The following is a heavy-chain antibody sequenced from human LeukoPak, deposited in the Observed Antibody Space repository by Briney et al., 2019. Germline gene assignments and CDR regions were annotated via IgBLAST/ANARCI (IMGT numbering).Heavy chain of an antibody. CDR3: ARFYYYGSGSYYNPIYYMDV. CDR2: IWYGGSNK. D-gene: IGHD3-10*01. V-gene: IGHV3-33*01. Sequence: PGGSLRLSCAASGFTFNSFAMHWVRQAPGKGLEWVAVIWYGGSNKYYADSVKGRFTISRDNAKNSLYLQMNSLRAEDTAVYYCARFYYYGSGSYYNPIYYMDVWGKGTTVTVSS. CDR1: GFTFNSFA. J-gene: IGHJ6*03.